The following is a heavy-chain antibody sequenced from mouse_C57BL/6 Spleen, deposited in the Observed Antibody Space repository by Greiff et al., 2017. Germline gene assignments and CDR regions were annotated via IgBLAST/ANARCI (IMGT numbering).Heavy chain of an antibody. J-gene: IGHJ4*01. Sequence: VQLQQPGAELVKPGASVKLSCKASGYTFTSYWMHWVKQRPGQGLEWIGMIHPNSGSTNYNEKFKSKATLTVDKSSSTAYMQLSSLTSEDSAVYYSARPYGSSSYYAMDYWGQGTSVTVSS. D-gene: IGHD1-1*01. CDR3: ARPYGSSSYYAMDY. CDR1: GYTFTSYW. V-gene: IGHV1-64*01. CDR2: IHPNSGST.